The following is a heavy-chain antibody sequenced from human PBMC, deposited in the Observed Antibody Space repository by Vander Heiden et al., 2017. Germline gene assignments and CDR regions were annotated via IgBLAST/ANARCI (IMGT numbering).Heavy chain of an antibody. V-gene: IGHV3-74*01. CDR2: INSDGSIT. Sequence: EVQLVESGGGSVQPGGSRRLSCVGSGFTFGQYYIHWMRQAPGKGLVWVSNINSDGSITNYADSARGRFTISRGNARSTVYLQMNDLRAEDTAVYYCARGNYGMDVWGQGSTVTVSS. CDR3: ARGNYGMDV. J-gene: IGHJ6*02. CDR1: GFTFGQYY.